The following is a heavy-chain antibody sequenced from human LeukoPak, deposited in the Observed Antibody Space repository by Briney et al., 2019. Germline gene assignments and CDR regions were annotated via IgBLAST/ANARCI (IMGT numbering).Heavy chain of an antibody. CDR3: ARARETAMATDYYYYYMDV. Sequence: GGSLRLSCAASGFTFSSYGMHWVRQAPGKGLEWVAFIRFDGSNTYYADSVKGRFTISRDNSKNTLYLQMNSLRSEDKAVYYCARARETAMATDYYYYYMDVWGKGTTVTVSS. V-gene: IGHV3-30*02. CDR2: IRFDGSNT. J-gene: IGHJ6*03. D-gene: IGHD5-18*01. CDR1: GFTFSSYG.